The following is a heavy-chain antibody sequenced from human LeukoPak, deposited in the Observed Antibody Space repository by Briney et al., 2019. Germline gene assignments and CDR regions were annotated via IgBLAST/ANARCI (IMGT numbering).Heavy chain of an antibody. D-gene: IGHD1-26*01. CDR1: GSSVSDYY. J-gene: IGHJ4*02. CDR3: ARETSPNSGNYAY. Sequence: GGSLRLSCAASGSSVSDYYMSWIRQTPGKGLEWVSYLSGTTGYTNSADSVKGRFTISRDNARNSLYLQMNSLRADDTAVYYCARETSPNSGNYAYWGQGTLVTVSS. CDR2: LSGTTGYT. V-gene: IGHV3-11*06.